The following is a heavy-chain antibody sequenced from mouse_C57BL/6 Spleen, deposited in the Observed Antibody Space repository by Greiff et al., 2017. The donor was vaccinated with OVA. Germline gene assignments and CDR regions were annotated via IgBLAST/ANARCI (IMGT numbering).Heavy chain of an antibody. V-gene: IGHV1-69*01. Sequence: VQLQQSGAELVMPGASVKLSCKASGYTFTSYWMHWVTQRPGQGLEWIGEIDPSDSYTNYNQKFKGKSTLTVDKSSSTAYMQLSSLTSEDSAVYYCARLPNWDDYAMDYWGQGTSVTVSS. D-gene: IGHD4-1*01. CDR3: ARLPNWDDYAMDY. CDR1: GYTFTSYW. CDR2: IDPSDSYT. J-gene: IGHJ4*01.